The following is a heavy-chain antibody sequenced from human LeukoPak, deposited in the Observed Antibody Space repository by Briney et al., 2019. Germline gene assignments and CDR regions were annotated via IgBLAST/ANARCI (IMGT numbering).Heavy chain of an antibody. J-gene: IGHJ4*02. CDR3: ARLGYYDSSGSPFFDY. V-gene: IGHV4-34*01. CDR2: INHSGST. CDR1: GGSFSGYY. D-gene: IGHD3-22*01. Sequence: SETLSLTCAVYGGSFSGYYWSWIRQPPGKGLEWIGEINHSGSTNYNPSLKSRVTISVDTSKNQFSLKLSSVTAADTAVYYYARLGYYDSSGSPFFDYWGQGTLVTVSS.